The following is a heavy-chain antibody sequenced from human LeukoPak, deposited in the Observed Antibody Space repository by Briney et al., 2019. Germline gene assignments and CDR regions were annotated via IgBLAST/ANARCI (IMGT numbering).Heavy chain of an antibody. V-gene: IGHV4-34*01. J-gene: IGHJ6*03. CDR1: GGSFSVYY. CDR3: ARRRRGSNYYYYDMDV. D-gene: IGHD6-13*01. CDR2: INHSGST. Sequence: PSETLSLTCAVYGGSFSVYYWSWIRQPPGKGLEWIGEINHSGSTNYNPSLKSRVTISVDTSKNQFSLKLSSVTAADTAVYYCARRRRGSNYYYYDMDVWGKGTTVTVSS.